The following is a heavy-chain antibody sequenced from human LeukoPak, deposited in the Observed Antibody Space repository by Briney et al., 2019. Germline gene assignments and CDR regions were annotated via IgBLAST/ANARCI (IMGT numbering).Heavy chain of an antibody. D-gene: IGHD2-2*01. CDR1: GYTFTSYG. Sequence: GASVMVSCKASGYTFTSYGITWVRQAPGQGLEWMGWISTYNGNTNYAQKVQGRITMTTDTSTSTAYMELRSLRSDDTAVYYCARDYCSSTSCYFDYWGQGTLVTVSS. J-gene: IGHJ4*02. V-gene: IGHV1-18*01. CDR2: ISTYNGNT. CDR3: ARDYCSSTSCYFDY.